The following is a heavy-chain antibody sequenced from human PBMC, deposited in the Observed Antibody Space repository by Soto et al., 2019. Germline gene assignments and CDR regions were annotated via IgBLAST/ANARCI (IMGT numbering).Heavy chain of an antibody. CDR1: GFTFGDYA. D-gene: IGHD2-15*01. Sequence: LRLSCTASGFTFGDYAMSWVRQAPGKGLEWVGFIRSKAYGGTTEYAASVKGRFTISRDDSKSIAYLQMNSLKTEDTAVYYCTREEDIVVVQSLYYYYAMDVWGQGTTVTVSS. CDR2: IRSKAYGGTT. J-gene: IGHJ6*02. V-gene: IGHV3-49*04. CDR3: TREEDIVVVQSLYYYYAMDV.